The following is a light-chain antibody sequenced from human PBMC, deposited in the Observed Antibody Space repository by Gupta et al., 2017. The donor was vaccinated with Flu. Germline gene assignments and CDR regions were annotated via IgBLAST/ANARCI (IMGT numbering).Light chain of an antibody. CDR1: RSIQNK. CDR3: QHDYNWLTYA. V-gene: IGKV3D-15*01. Sequence: DIAMTQSPGTLSVYPGERATLSCRASRSIQNKLAWYQQKPGQAPRLLIYDVSTRVTGITARFSGSGFGKDLTLTSSSRQSEDFAVYYCQHDYNWLTYAFGQGTKMEIK. J-gene: IGKJ2*01. CDR2: DVS.